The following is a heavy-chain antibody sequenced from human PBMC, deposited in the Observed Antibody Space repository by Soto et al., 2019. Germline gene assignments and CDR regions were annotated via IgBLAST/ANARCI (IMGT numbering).Heavy chain of an antibody. D-gene: IGHD5-12*01. J-gene: IGHJ4*02. CDR2: IIPIFGTA. CDR1: GGTFSSYA. CDR3: ASMSIYSGYDFAPDY. Sequence: SVKVSCKASGGTFSSYAISWVRQAPGQGLEWMGGIIPIFGTANYAQKFQGRVTITADESTSTAYMELSSLRSEDTAVYYCASMSIYSGYDFAPDYWGQGTLVTVSS. V-gene: IGHV1-69*13.